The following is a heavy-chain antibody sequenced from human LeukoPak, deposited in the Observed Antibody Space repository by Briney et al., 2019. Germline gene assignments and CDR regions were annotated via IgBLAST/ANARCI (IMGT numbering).Heavy chain of an antibody. CDR1: GGSIRSYY. J-gene: IGHJ3*01. CDR3: ARGGYNLDAFDV. V-gene: IGHV4-59*08. CDR2: IYYTGST. Sequence: PSETLSLTCTVSGGSIRSYYWNWLRQPPGKGLEWIGYIYYTGSTKYNPSLKSRLTISVDTSKNQFSLKLSSVTAADTAVYYCARGGYNLDAFDVWGQGTMVTVSS. D-gene: IGHD5-24*01.